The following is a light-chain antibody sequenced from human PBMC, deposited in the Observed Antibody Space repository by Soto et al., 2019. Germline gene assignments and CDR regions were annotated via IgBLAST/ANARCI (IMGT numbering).Light chain of an antibody. J-gene: IGLJ1*01. V-gene: IGLV2-14*01. CDR2: EVS. CDR1: NSDVGAFNF. Sequence: QPASVSGSPGQSITISCTGTNSDVGAFNFVFWYQQHPGKAPKLIIYEVSNRPSGVSNRFSGSKSGNTASLTISGLQAEDEADYYCTSYTSTSHYVFGTGTKLTVL. CDR3: TSYTSTSHYV.